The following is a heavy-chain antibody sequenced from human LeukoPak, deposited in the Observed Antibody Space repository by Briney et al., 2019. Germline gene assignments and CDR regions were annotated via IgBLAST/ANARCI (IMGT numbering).Heavy chain of an antibody. D-gene: IGHD2-2*02. Sequence: PTETLSLTCAVYGGSISGYYWSWIRQPPGQGLEWIGEINHSGSTNYNPSLKSRVTISVDTSKNQFSLKLSSVTAADTAVYYCARRSALYGWFDPWGQGTLVTVSS. CDR2: INHSGST. V-gene: IGHV4-34*01. J-gene: IGHJ5*02. CDR1: GGSISGYY. CDR3: ARRSALYGWFDP.